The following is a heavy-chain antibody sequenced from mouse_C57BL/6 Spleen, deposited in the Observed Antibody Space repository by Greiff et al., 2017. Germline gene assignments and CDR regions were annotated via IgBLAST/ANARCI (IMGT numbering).Heavy chain of an antibody. CDR1: GYAFSSSR. J-gene: IGHJ2*01. CDR3: AICGSSYRGYFDY. Sequence: QVQLQQSGPELVKPGASVKISCKASGYAFSSSRMNWVKQRPGKGLEWIGRIYPGDGDTNYNGKFKGKATLTADKSSSTAYMQLRSLTSDDSAVYFCAICGSSYRGYFDYWGQGTTLTVSS. CDR2: IYPGDGDT. D-gene: IGHD1-1*01. V-gene: IGHV1-82*01.